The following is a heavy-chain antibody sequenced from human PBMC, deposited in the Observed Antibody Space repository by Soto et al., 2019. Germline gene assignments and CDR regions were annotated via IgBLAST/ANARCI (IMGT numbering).Heavy chain of an antibody. CDR3: ARARMVRGIIYYYGMDV. J-gene: IGHJ6*02. D-gene: IGHD3-10*01. CDR1: GGSISSDGNY. Sequence: QVQLQESGPGLVKSSQTLSLTCTVSGGSISSDGNYWSWIRQHQGKGLEWIGYIYYSGSTYYHTSLNSRVTISVDTSKNQFSLKLNSVTAADTAVYYCARARMVRGIIYYYGMDVWGQGTTVTVSS. CDR2: IYYSGST. V-gene: IGHV4-31*03.